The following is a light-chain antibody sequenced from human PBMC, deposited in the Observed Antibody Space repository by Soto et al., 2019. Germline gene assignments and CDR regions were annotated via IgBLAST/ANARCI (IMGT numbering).Light chain of an antibody. Sequence: DIQMTQSPSSLSASVGDRVTITCRASQSVSSDLNWYQQKAGKAPKLLIYAASSLQSGVPSRFSGSGSGTHFILTISSLQPEDFATYYCQHINSIPITFGQGTRLEIK. CDR1: QSVSSD. CDR2: AAS. J-gene: IGKJ5*01. CDR3: QHINSIPIT. V-gene: IGKV1-39*01.